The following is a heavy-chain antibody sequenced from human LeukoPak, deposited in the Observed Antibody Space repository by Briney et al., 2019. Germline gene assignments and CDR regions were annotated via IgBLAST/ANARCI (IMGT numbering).Heavy chain of an antibody. CDR2: ISSSSSYI. Sequence: GGSLRLSCAASGFTFSSYSMNWVRQAPGKGLEWVSSISSSSSYIYYADSVKGRFTISRDNAKNSLYLQMNSLRAEDTAVYYCARVPVGDTAMVIWGTWYFDYWGQGTLVTVSS. CDR1: GFTFSSYS. J-gene: IGHJ4*02. V-gene: IGHV3-21*01. CDR3: ARVPVGDTAMVIWGTWYFDY. D-gene: IGHD5-18*01.